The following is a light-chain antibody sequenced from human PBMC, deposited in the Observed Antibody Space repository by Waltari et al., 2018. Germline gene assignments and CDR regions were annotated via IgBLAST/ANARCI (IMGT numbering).Light chain of an antibody. CDR3: QAYDGSLRGSVI. J-gene: IGLJ2*01. CDR2: ANT. CDR1: GSNIGAGYA. V-gene: IGLV1-40*01. Sequence: QSELTQPPSVSGAPGQRVTIPCTGTGSNIGAGYAVPRYQHVPGTAPKLVIYANTNRPSGVPDRFSGSKSDTSASLAITGLQAEDEADYYCQAYDGSLRGSVIFGGGTKLTVL.